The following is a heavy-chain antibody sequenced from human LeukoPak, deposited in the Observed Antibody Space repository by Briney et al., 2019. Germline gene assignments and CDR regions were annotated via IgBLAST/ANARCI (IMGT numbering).Heavy chain of an antibody. Sequence: GGSLRLSCAASGFSFSSFDMSWVRQAPGKGLEWVSFINSGSRTIYYADSVKGRFTISRDNAKNSLYLQMNSLRDEDTAVYYCAGMGSWATRAYDYWGQGTLVTVSS. CDR3: AGMGSWATRAYDY. CDR1: GFSFSSFD. V-gene: IGHV3-48*02. CDR2: INSGSRTI. J-gene: IGHJ4*02. D-gene: IGHD3-16*01.